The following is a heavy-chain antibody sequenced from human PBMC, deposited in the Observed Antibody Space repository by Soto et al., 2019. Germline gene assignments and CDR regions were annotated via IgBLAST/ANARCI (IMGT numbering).Heavy chain of an antibody. J-gene: IGHJ4*02. V-gene: IGHV1-69*02. Sequence: GASVKVSCKASGGTFSSYTISWVRQAPGQGLEWMGRIIPILGIANYAQKFQGRVTITADKSTSTAYMELSSLRSEDTAVYYCARMVAVAGTMDYWGQGTLVTVSS. CDR2: IIPILGIA. CDR1: GGTFSSYT. CDR3: ARMVAVAGTMDY. D-gene: IGHD6-19*01.